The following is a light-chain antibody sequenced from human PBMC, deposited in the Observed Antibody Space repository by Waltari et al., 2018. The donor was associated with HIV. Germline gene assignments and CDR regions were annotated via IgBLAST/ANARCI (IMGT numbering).Light chain of an antibody. Sequence: SYELTQPPSVSVSPGQTAKITCSGDALPNQYAHWYQQKPGQAPLLVIYKDTQRPSGIPERFSGSHSGTTVTLIISGVQAEDEADYYCESADNSGTYWVFGGGTKLSVL. CDR2: KDT. V-gene: IGLV3-25*03. CDR1: ALPNQY. CDR3: ESADNSGTYWV. J-gene: IGLJ3*02.